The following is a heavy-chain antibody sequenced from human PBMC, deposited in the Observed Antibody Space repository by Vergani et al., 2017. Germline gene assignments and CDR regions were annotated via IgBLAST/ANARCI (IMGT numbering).Heavy chain of an antibody. CDR2: IHYSENT. D-gene: IGHD6-19*01. V-gene: IGHV4-59*11. Sequence: QVQLQESGPGLVKSSATLSLTCSVSFDSIRNLYFNWIRQPPGQGLEWIGSIHYSENTNYNPSLKTRVTISVYTSKNQFSLTLTSVTTADTAVYYCASDTHSGQRADRWGQGILVTVTS. CDR3: ASDTHSGQRADR. J-gene: IGHJ5*02. CDR1: FDSIRNLY.